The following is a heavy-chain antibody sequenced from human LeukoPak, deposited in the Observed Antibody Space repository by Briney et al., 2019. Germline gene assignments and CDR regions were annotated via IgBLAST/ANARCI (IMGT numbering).Heavy chain of an antibody. CDR3: ARLAAISGSDYPDD. CDR2: IFYSGNT. D-gene: IGHD1-26*01. V-gene: IGHV4-59*08. J-gene: IGHJ4*02. CDR1: GVSISSYY. Sequence: SETLSLTCTVSGVSISSYYWSWIRQPPGKGLEWIGYIFYSGNTIYNPSLRSRVTISADTPKNHFSLRLRSVTAADTAVYYCARLAAISGSDYPDDWGQGTLATVSS.